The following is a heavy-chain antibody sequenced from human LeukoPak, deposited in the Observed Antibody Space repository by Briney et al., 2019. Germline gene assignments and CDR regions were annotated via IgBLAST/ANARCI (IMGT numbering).Heavy chain of an antibody. D-gene: IGHD3-22*01. Sequence: GGSLRLSYAASGFTFSSYAMHWVRQAPGKGLEYVSAISSNGGSTYYANSVKGRFTISRDNSKNTLYLQMGSLRAEDMAVYYYARVAYYDSSGPLDYWGQGTLVTVSS. J-gene: IGHJ4*02. CDR3: ARVAYYDSSGPLDY. V-gene: IGHV3-64*01. CDR1: GFTFSSYA. CDR2: ISSNGGST.